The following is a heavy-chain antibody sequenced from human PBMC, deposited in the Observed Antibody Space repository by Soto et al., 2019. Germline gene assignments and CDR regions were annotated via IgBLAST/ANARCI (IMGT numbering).Heavy chain of an antibody. CDR3: AMARGYCSGGSCYFDY. CDR1: GYTFTSYG. CDR2: ISAYSGDT. D-gene: IGHD2-15*01. V-gene: IGHV1-18*01. Sequence: GASVKVSCKASGYTFTSYGISWVRQAPGQGLEWMGWISAYSGDTDYAQKLQGRVTMTTDTSTNTAYMELRSLRSDDTAVYYCAMARGYCSGGSCYFDYWGQGTLVTVSS. J-gene: IGHJ4*03.